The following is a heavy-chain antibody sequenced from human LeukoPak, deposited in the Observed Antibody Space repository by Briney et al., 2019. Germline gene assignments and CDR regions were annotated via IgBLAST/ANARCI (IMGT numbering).Heavy chain of an antibody. Sequence: GGSLRLSCAASGFTFSDYYMSWIRQAPGKGLEWISYISSGGSTIYYADSVRGQFTISRDNAKKSLYLQMNSLRAEDTAVYYCARVQKGIAAAGTGGGWFEPWGQGTLVTVSS. V-gene: IGHV3-11*01. CDR1: GFTFSDYY. CDR3: ARVQKGIAAAGTGGGWFEP. D-gene: IGHD6-13*01. J-gene: IGHJ5*02. CDR2: ISSGGSTI.